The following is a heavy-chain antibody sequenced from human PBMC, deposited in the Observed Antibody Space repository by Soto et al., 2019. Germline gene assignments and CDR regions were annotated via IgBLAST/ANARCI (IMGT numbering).Heavy chain of an antibody. D-gene: IGHD3-16*02. Sequence: QLQLQESGPGLVKPSETLSLTCTVSGVSISSSSYYWGWIRQPPGKGLEWIGSIYYSGSTYYNPSPKSRVTLSVDTSKNQSSLKLSSVPAADTAGYYCARHNPYDYIWGSYRYTVNYWYFDLWGRGTLVTVSS. CDR3: ARHNPYDYIWGSYRYTVNYWYFDL. CDR2: IYYSGST. CDR1: GVSISSSSYY. J-gene: IGHJ2*01. V-gene: IGHV4-39*01.